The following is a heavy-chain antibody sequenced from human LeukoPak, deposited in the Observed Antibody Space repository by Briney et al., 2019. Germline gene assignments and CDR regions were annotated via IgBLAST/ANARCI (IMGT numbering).Heavy chain of an antibody. J-gene: IGHJ4*02. Sequence: ASVKVSCKSTGYTFTSYAMHWVRQAPGQRLEWMGWINAGNGNTKYSQEFQGRVTITRDTSASTAYMELSSLRSEDMAVYYCAREGSMVRGVGIFGFDYWGQGTLVTVSS. CDR2: INAGNGNT. V-gene: IGHV1-3*03. D-gene: IGHD3-10*01. CDR3: AREGSMVRGVGIFGFDY. CDR1: GYTFTSYA.